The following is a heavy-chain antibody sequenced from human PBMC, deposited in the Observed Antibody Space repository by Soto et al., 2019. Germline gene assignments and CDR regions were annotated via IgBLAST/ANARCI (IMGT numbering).Heavy chain of an antibody. CDR3: ERFSRCAGDCPHDL. J-gene: IGHJ5*02. CDR1: GFTFSSYA. V-gene: IGHV3-23*01. CDR2: ISAIGDRV. D-gene: IGHD2-21*02. Sequence: PRLSCAASGFTFSSYAMSWVRQAPGKRLEWVSSISAIGDRVYHADSVKGRFNVSRDNSKNTLYLQMNSLRAEDPAVCYCERFSRCAGDCPHDLRGRGTLVPVSS.